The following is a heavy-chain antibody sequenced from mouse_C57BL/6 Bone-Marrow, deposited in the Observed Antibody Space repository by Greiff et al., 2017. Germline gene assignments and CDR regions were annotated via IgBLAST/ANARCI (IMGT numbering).Heavy chain of an antibody. J-gene: IGHJ4*01. CDR2: ISSGGSYT. D-gene: IGHD2-1*01. Sequence: EVNVVESGGDLVKPGGSLKLSCAASGFTFSSYGMSWVRQTPDKRLEWVATISSGGSYTYYPDSVKGRFTISRDNAKNTLCLQMNSLKSKDTAMYYCARSTIYYYAMDYWGQGTSVTVSS. V-gene: IGHV5-6*01. CDR3: ARSTIYYYAMDY. CDR1: GFTFSSYG.